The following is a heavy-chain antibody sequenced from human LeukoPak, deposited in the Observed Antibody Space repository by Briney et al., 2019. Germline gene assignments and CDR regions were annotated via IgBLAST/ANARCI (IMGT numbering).Heavy chain of an antibody. V-gene: IGHV3-48*03. CDR2: ITATGSTI. CDR3: AKALSGYDRDYFDY. D-gene: IGHD5-12*01. CDR1: GLSFSSSG. Sequence: GGSLRLSCAASGLSFSSSGMNWVRQAPGKGLEWVSYITATGSTIYYADSVKGRFTISRDNSKNTLYLQMNSLRAEDTAVYYCAKALSGYDRDYFDYWGQGTLVTVSS. J-gene: IGHJ4*02.